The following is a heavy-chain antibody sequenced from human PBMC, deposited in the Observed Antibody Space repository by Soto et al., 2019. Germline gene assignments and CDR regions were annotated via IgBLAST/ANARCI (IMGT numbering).Heavy chain of an antibody. CDR2: IIPIFGTA. CDR1: GGTFSIYA. CDR3: ARTVDTAMVDYYYGMDV. V-gene: IGHV1-69*13. J-gene: IGHJ6*02. Sequence: SVKVSCKAAGGTFSIYAISWVRQAPGQGLEWMGGIIPIFGTANYAQKFQGRVTITADESTSTAYMELSSLRSEDTAVYYCARTVDTAMVDYYYGMDVWGQGTTVTVSS. D-gene: IGHD5-18*01.